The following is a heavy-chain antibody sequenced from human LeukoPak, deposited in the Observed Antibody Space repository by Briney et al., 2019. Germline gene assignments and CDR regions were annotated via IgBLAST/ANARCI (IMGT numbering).Heavy chain of an antibody. CDR2: IKQDGSVK. CDR1: GFTFTNYW. J-gene: IGHJ4*02. D-gene: IGHD1-26*01. CDR3: AKDRERPSQFDY. V-gene: IGHV3-7*04. Sequence: GGSLRLSCAASGFTFTNYWMSWVRQAPGKGLEWVANIKQDGSVKYYVDSVKGRFTVSRDNSKNTLFLQMTSLTVEDTAVYYCAKDRERPSQFDYWGQGTLVTVSS.